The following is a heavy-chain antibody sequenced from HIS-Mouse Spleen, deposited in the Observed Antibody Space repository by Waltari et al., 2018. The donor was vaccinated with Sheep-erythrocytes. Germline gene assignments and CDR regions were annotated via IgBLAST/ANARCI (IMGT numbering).Heavy chain of an antibody. CDR1: GFTFSSYS. J-gene: IGHJ3*02. Sequence: EVQLVESGGGLVNPGGSLRLSCAASGFTFSSYSMNWVRQAPGKGLELVSSISSSSSYIYYADSVKGRFTISRDNAKNSLYLQMNSLRAEDTAVYYCARDSMGHDAFDIWGQGTMVTVSS. V-gene: IGHV3-21*01. CDR2: ISSSSSYI. CDR3: ARDSMGHDAFDI. D-gene: IGHD3-10*01.